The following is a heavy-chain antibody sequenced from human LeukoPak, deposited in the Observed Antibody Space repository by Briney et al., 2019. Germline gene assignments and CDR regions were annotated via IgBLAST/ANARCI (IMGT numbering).Heavy chain of an antibody. CDR1: GGSISSSTYY. J-gene: IGHJ4*02. Sequence: SETLSLTCTVSGGSISSSTYYWGWIRQPPGKGLEWIGSINYSGNTYYNPSLKSRVTISVDTSKSQFSLRLSSVTAADTAVYYCASPSISSSTYDYWGQGTLVTVSS. CDR2: INYSGNT. V-gene: IGHV4-39*01. CDR3: ASPSISSSTYDY. D-gene: IGHD6-6*01.